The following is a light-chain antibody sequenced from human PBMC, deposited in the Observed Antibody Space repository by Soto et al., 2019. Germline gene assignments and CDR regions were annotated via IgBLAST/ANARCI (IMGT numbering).Light chain of an antibody. Sequence: EIVLTQSPGTLSLSPGERATLSCRASQSVSSSYLAWYQQKPGQAPRLLIYGASSRATGIPDRFSGSVSGKDFILTISRLAPEDFAVYYCQQYGSSPYTFGQGTKLEIK. CDR2: GAS. V-gene: IGKV3-20*01. CDR1: QSVSSSY. J-gene: IGKJ2*01. CDR3: QQYGSSPYT.